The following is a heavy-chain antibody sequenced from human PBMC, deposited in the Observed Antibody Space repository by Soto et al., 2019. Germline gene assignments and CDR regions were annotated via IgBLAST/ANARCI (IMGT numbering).Heavy chain of an antibody. CDR3: EKDGKYCSGGSCLHYYYYMDV. Sequence: QVQLVESGGGVVQPGRSLRLSCAASGFTFSSYGMHWVRQAPGKGLEWVAVISYDGSNKYYADSVKGRFTIYRDNSKNTLYLQMNSLRAEDTAVYYCEKDGKYCSGGSCLHYYYYMDVWGKGTTVTVSS. D-gene: IGHD2-15*01. CDR1: GFTFSSYG. CDR2: ISYDGSNK. V-gene: IGHV3-30*18. J-gene: IGHJ6*03.